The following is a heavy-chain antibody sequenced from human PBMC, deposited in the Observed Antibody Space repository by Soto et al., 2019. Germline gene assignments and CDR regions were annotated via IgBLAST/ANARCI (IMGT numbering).Heavy chain of an antibody. Sequence: GGSLRLSCAASGFTFSSYAMSWVRQAPGKGLEWVSAISGSGGSTYYADSVKGRFTISRDNSKNTLYLQMNSLRAEDTAVYYCAKRVIDYPDMDWFDPWGQGTLVTVSS. V-gene: IGHV3-23*01. CDR2: ISGSGGST. CDR3: AKRVIDYPDMDWFDP. D-gene: IGHD5-12*01. CDR1: GFTFSSYA. J-gene: IGHJ5*02.